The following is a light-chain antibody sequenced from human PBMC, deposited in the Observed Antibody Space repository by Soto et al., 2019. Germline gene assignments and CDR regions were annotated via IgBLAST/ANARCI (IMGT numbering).Light chain of an antibody. CDR3: QQYTGPPTT. Sequence: EIVLTQSPDILSLSPGDRATLSCRASETVSSNYLAWCQQRPGQAPRLLIYGASTRAAGIPDRFSGSGSGTDFTLTITRLEPEDSAVYFCQQYTGPPTTFGQGTRLEIK. J-gene: IGKJ5*01. V-gene: IGKV3-20*01. CDR2: GAS. CDR1: ETVSSNY.